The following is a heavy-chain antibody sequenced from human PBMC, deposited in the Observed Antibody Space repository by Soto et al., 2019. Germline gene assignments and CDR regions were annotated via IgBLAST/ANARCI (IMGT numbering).Heavy chain of an antibody. J-gene: IGHJ4*01. CDR1: GFTFSDHY. CDR2: IRNKANSYTT. D-gene: IGHD3-16*01. V-gene: IGHV3-72*01. Sequence: EVQLVESGGGLVQPGGSQRLSCAASGFTFSDHYMDWVRQAPGKGLEWVGRIRNKANSYTTDYAASVKGRFTISRDDSKDSFYQQRNSQKTGDTAIYYCARDGGRGAYFDYGGHGTLATVSS. CDR3: ARDGGRGAYFDY.